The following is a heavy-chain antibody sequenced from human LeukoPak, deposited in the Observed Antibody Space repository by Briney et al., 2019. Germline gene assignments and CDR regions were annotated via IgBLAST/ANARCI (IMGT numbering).Heavy chain of an antibody. Sequence: ASVKVSCKASGYTFTSYGISWVRQAPGQGLEWMGWISAYNGNTNYAQKLQGRVTMTTDTSTSTAYMELRSPRSDDMAVYYCARRSWSGYYMWYYFDYWGQGTLVTVSS. CDR3: ARRSWSGYYMWYYFDY. CDR1: GYTFTSYG. J-gene: IGHJ4*02. D-gene: IGHD3-3*01. V-gene: IGHV1-18*03. CDR2: ISAYNGNT.